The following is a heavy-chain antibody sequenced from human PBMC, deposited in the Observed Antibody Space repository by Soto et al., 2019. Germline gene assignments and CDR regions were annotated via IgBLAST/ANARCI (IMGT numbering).Heavy chain of an antibody. D-gene: IGHD2-15*01. CDR2: INAGNGNT. V-gene: IGHV1-3*01. J-gene: IGHJ4*02. Sequence: ASVKVSCKASGYTFTSYAMHWVRQAPGQRLEWMGWINAGNGNTKYSQKFQGRVTITRDTSASTAYMELSSLRCEDTAVYYCARGDHIVVVVAATQPDYWGQGTLVTVSS. CDR1: GYTFTSYA. CDR3: ARGDHIVVVVAATQPDY.